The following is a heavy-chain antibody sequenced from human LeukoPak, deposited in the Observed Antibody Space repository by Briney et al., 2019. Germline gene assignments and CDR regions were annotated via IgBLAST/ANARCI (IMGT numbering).Heavy chain of an antibody. CDR3: ATLYSSSSYYFDY. J-gene: IGHJ4*02. V-gene: IGHV1-69-2*01. D-gene: IGHD6-6*01. Sequence: GASVKVSCKASGYTFTDYYMHWVQQAPGKGLEWMGRVDPEDGETIYAEKFQGRVTITADTSTDTAYMGLSSLRSEDTAVYYCATLYSSSSYYFDYWGQGTLVTVSS. CDR2: VDPEDGET. CDR1: GYTFTDYY.